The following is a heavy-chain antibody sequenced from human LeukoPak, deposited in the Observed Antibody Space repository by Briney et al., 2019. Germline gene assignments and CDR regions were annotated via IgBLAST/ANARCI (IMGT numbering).Heavy chain of an antibody. V-gene: IGHV3-23*01. D-gene: IGHD3-22*01. CDR2: ISGSGGST. CDR1: GFTLSSYA. CDR3: AKGDSGGYYLDAFDI. J-gene: IGHJ3*02. Sequence: PGGSLRLSCAASGFTLSSYAMSSVPQATGKGLERVSAISGSGGSTYYAASVKGRFTSPRDNSKHTRYLQTKSLRAEGTALYYCAKGDSGGYYLDAFDIWGQGTMVTVS.